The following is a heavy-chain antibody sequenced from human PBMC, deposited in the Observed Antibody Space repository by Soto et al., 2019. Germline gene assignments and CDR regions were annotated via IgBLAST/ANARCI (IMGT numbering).Heavy chain of an antibody. Sequence: GGSLRLSCAASGFTFSSYVMSWVRQAPGKGLEWVSAISGSGGSTYYADSVKGRFTISRDNSKNTLYLQMNSLRAEDTAVYYCTFNMIVVVITFDYWGQGTLVTVSS. V-gene: IGHV3-23*01. CDR1: GFTFSSYV. D-gene: IGHD3-22*01. CDR2: ISGSGGST. CDR3: TFNMIVVVITFDY. J-gene: IGHJ4*02.